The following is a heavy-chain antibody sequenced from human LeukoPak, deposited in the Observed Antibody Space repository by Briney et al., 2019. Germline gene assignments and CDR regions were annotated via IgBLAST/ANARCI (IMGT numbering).Heavy chain of an antibody. CDR1: GFAFSNFA. V-gene: IGHV3-23*01. J-gene: IGHJ6*02. CDR2: ISGSGGST. Sequence: GGSLRLSCAASGFAFSNFAMSWVRQAPGKGLEWVSAISGSGGSTYYADSVKGRFTISRDNSKNTLYLQMNSLRAEDTAVYYCAKRQAHYYYGMDVWGQGTTVTVSS. CDR3: AKRQAHYYYGMDV.